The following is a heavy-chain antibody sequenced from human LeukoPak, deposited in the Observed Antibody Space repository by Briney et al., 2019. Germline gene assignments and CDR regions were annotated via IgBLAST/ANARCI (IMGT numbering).Heavy chain of an antibody. J-gene: IGHJ1*01. CDR1: GFTFSPYW. CDR3: ARAPSEIGGYYPEYFRH. Sequence: GGSLRLSCAASGFTFSPYWMHWVRQAPGKGLVWVSRIKSDGSTNYADSAKGRFTISRDDDKNTVSLQMNRLRAEDTGVYFCARAPSEIGGYYPEYFRHWGQGTLVTVSS. CDR2: IKSDGST. V-gene: IGHV3-74*01. D-gene: IGHD3-22*01.